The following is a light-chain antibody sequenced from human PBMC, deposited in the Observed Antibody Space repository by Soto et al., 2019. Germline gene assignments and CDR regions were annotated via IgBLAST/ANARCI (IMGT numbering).Light chain of an antibody. Sequence: DIQMTQSPSPVSASVGDRVIITCRASQSISSSLAWYQQKPGKAPKLLIYDASSLKSGLPSKLSGWGSGTEFTLTINRLQPDDSGTYFCQQYHSYPWTFGQGTKVEIK. V-gene: IGKV1-5*01. CDR2: DAS. CDR1: QSISSS. CDR3: QQYHSYPWT. J-gene: IGKJ1*01.